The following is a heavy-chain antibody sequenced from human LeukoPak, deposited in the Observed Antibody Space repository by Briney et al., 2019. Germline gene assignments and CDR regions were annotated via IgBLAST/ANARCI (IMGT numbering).Heavy chain of an antibody. CDR1: GGSISSYY. CDR2: IYYIGNT. Sequence: SETLSPTCTVSGGSISSYYWSWIRQTPGKGLEWIGYIYYIGNTKYSPSLKSRVTISVDTSKNRFSLKLSSVTAADSAVYYCARESSSIFYFDYWGQGTLVTVSS. D-gene: IGHD3-3*02. CDR3: ARESSSIFYFDY. V-gene: IGHV4-59*01. J-gene: IGHJ4*02.